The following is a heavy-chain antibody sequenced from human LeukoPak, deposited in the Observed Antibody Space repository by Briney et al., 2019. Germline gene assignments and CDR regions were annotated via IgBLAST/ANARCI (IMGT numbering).Heavy chain of an antibody. J-gene: IGHJ4*02. CDR3: ARGQWLAQGDY. CDR2: IYHSGST. CDR1: GYSISSGYY. V-gene: IGHV4-38-2*01. Sequence: SETLSLTCAVSGYSISSGYYWGWIRQPPGKGLEWIGSIYHSGSTYYNPSLKSRVTISVDTSKNQFSLKLSSVTAADTAVYYCARGQWLAQGDYWGQGTLVTVSS. D-gene: IGHD6-19*01.